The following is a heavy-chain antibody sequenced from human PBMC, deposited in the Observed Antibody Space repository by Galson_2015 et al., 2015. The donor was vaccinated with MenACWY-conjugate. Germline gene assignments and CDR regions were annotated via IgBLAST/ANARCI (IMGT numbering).Heavy chain of an antibody. CDR1: GYTFTSYY. D-gene: IGHD6-19*01. CDR2: INPSGGST. J-gene: IGHJ4*02. Sequence: SVKVSCMASGYTFTSYYMHWVRQAPGQGLEWMGIINPSGGSTSYAQKFQGRVTMTRDTSTSTVYMELSSLRSEDTAVYYCAREGGSGWYPHYWGQGTLVTVSS. CDR3: AREGGSGWYPHY. V-gene: IGHV1-46*01.